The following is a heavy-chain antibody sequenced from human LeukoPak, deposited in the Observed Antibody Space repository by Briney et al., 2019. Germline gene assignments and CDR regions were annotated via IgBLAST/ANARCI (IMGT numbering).Heavy chain of an antibody. V-gene: IGHV4-39*01. J-gene: IGHJ4*02. Sequence: SETLSLTCTVSGGSISSSSYYWGWIRQPPGKGLEWIGSICYSGSTYYNPSLKSRVTISVDTSKNQFSLKLSSVTAADTAVYYCARQQLALDYWGQGTLVTVSS. CDR2: ICYSGST. D-gene: IGHD6-13*01. CDR3: ARQQLALDY. CDR1: GGSISSSSYY.